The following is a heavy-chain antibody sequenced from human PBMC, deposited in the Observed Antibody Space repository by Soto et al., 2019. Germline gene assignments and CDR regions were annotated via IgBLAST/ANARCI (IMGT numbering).Heavy chain of an antibody. CDR3: ALDRPNYFGSGGGYYKSGGDH. CDR2: ITGNGDTT. V-gene: IGHV3-23*01. D-gene: IGHD3-10*01. CDR1: GFIFRIYA. J-gene: IGHJ5*02. Sequence: EVQLLESGGGLVQPGGSLRLSCAASGFIFRIYAMSWVRQAPGRGLDWVSSITGNGDTTYYPDSVKGRFTISRDNSKNQLFLQMHSLRVEDTAVYYCALDRPNYFGSGGGYYKSGGDHWGQGILVTVSS.